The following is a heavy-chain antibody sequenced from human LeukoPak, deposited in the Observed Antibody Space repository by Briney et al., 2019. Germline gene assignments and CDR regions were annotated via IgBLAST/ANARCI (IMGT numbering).Heavy chain of an antibody. D-gene: IGHD5-18*01. Sequence: GGSLRLSCEASGFIFSNFAMSWVRLAPGKGLEWVANIKQDGSEKYYVDSVKGRFTISRDNAKNSLYLQMNSLRAEDTAVYYCARSRGGYSYGSDYWGQGTLVTVSS. CDR2: IKQDGSEK. CDR3: ARSRGGYSYGSDY. CDR1: GFIFSNFA. V-gene: IGHV3-7*01. J-gene: IGHJ4*02.